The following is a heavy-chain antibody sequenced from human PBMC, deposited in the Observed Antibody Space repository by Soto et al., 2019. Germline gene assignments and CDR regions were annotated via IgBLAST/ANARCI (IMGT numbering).Heavy chain of an antibody. Sequence: ASVKVSCKASGYTFTSYGISWVRQAPGQGLEWMGWFSAYIGNTNYAQKLQGRVIMTTDTSTSTAYMELRSLRSDDTAVYYCARSDFRITIFGVVIIGPGDWFDPWGQGTLVTVSS. V-gene: IGHV1-18*01. J-gene: IGHJ5*02. CDR1: GYTFTSYG. D-gene: IGHD3-3*01. CDR3: ARSDFRITIFGVVIIGPGDWFDP. CDR2: FSAYIGNT.